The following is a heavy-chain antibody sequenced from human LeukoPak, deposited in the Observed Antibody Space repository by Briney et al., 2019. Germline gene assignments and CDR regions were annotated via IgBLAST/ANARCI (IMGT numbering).Heavy chain of an antibody. CDR2: ISIGGDTT. CDR1: GFTFSSHG. CDR3: AKEIRPNDC. J-gene: IGHJ4*02. D-gene: IGHD4-17*01. Sequence: GGSLRLSCAASGFTFSSHGMCWVRQARGRGLEWVSSISIGGDTTYADSVKGRFTISRDNSKNTLYLQLDSLRAEDTAIYYCAKEIRPNDCWGQGTLVTVSS. V-gene: IGHV3-23*01.